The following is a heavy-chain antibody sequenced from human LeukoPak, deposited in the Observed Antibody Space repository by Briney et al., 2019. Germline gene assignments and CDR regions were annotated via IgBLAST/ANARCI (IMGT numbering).Heavy chain of an antibody. CDR2: INSDGSST. D-gene: IGHD6-19*01. CDR1: GFTFSSYW. CDR3: ARRIAVAGNFDY. Sequence: GGSLRLSCAASGFTFSSYWMHWVLQAPGKGLLWVSRINSDGSSTSYADSVKGRFTISRDNAKNTLYLQMNSLRAEDTAVYYRARRIAVAGNFDYWGQGTLVTVSS. J-gene: IGHJ4*02. V-gene: IGHV3-74*01.